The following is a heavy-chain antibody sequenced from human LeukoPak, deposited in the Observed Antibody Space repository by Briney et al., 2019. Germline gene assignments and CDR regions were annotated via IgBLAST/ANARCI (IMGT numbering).Heavy chain of an antibody. CDR2: IYHSGST. J-gene: IGHJ3*02. Sequence: PSETLSLTCAVSGGSISSSNWWSWVRQPPGKGLEWIGEIYHSGSTNYNPSLKSRVTISVDKSKNQFSLKLSSVTAADTAVYYCASIGLRYFDWLSGDAFDIWGQGTMVTVSS. D-gene: IGHD3-9*01. CDR1: GGSISSSNW. CDR3: ASIGLRYFDWLSGDAFDI. V-gene: IGHV4-4*02.